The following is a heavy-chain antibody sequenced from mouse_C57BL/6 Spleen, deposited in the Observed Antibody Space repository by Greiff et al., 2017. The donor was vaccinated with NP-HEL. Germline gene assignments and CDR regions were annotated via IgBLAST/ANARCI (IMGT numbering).Heavy chain of an antibody. D-gene: IGHD2-2*01. CDR2: IYPRDGST. Sequence: VQLQQSDAELVKPGASVKISCKVSGYTFTDHTIHWMKQRPEQGLEWIGYIYPRDGSTKYNEKFKGKATLTADKSSSTAYMQLNSLTSEDSAVYFCASGIYYGYDYYAMDYWGQGTSVTVSS. V-gene: IGHV1-78*01. J-gene: IGHJ4*01. CDR1: GYTFTDHT. CDR3: ASGIYYGYDYYAMDY.